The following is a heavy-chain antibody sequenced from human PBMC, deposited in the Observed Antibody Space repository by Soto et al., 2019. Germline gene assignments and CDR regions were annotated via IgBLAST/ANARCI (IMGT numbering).Heavy chain of an antibody. J-gene: IGHJ6*02. CDR2: IRGFSPYT. CDR1: GFTFRTYT. Sequence: EVQLVESGGGLVKLGGSLRLSCISSGFTFRTYTMNWVRQAPGKGLEWVSGIRGFSPYTCYAESVKGRFTISRDNAKNSLYLQMNSLRAEDTAVYYCARDRGYDAHDYYYNAMDVWGQGTTVTVSS. D-gene: IGHD2-15*01. CDR3: ARDRGYDAHDYYYNAMDV. V-gene: IGHV3-21*01.